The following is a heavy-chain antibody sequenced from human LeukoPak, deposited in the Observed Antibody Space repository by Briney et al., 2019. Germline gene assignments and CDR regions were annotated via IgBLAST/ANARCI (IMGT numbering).Heavy chain of an antibody. Sequence: GGSLRLSCAASGFTFSSYSMNWVRQAPGKGLEGVSSISSSSSYIYYADSVKGRFTISRDNAKNSLYLQRNSLRAEDTAVYYFGRELRMAGATNAYGGQRTLVTVS. D-gene: IGHD1-26*01. CDR2: ISSSSSYI. CDR1: GFTFSSYS. V-gene: IGHV3-21*01. CDR3: GRELRMAGATNAY. J-gene: IGHJ4*02.